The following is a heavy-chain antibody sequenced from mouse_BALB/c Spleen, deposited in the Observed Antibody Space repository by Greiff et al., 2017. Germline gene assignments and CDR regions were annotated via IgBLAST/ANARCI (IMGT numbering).Heavy chain of an antibody. CDR2: INSNGGST. J-gene: IGHJ4*01. Sequence: EVHLVESGGGLVQPGGSLKLSCAASGFTFSSYGMSWVRQTPDKRLELVATINSNGGSTYYPDSVKGRFTISRDNAKNTLYLQMSSLKSEDTAMYYCAREGLRRVYYAMDYWGQGTSVTVSS. CDR1: GFTFSSYG. CDR3: AREGLRRVYYAMDY. V-gene: IGHV5-6-3*01. D-gene: IGHD2-4*01.